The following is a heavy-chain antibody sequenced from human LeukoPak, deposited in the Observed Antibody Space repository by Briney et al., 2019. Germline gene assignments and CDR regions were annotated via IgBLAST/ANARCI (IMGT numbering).Heavy chain of an antibody. CDR2: MNPNSGNT. V-gene: IGHV1-8*01. Sequence: GASVKVSCKASGYTFTSYDINRVRQATGQGLEWMGWMNPNSGNTGYAQKFQGRVTMTRNTSIGTAYMELSSLRSEDTAVYYCARKQVTIFGVVMMDVWGKGTTVTVSS. CDR1: GYTFTSYD. D-gene: IGHD3-3*01. J-gene: IGHJ6*04. CDR3: ARKQVTIFGVVMMDV.